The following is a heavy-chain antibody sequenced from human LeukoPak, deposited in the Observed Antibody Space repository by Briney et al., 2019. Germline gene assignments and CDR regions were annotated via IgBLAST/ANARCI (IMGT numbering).Heavy chain of an antibody. Sequence: HPGGSLRLSCAASGFTFSSYGMHWVRQAPGKGLEWVAFIRYEGSNKYYADSVKGRFTISRDNSKNTLYLQMNSLRAEDTAVYYCAKMGYGDSYYFDYWGQGTLVTVSS. V-gene: IGHV3-30*02. CDR1: GFTFSSYG. CDR2: IRYEGSNK. D-gene: IGHD4-17*01. J-gene: IGHJ4*02. CDR3: AKMGYGDSYYFDY.